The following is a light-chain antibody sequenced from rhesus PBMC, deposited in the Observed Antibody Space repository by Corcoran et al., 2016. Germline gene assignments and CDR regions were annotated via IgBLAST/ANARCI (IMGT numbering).Light chain of an antibody. J-gene: IGKJ1*01. CDR3: RQRHSYPRT. Sequence: DIQMTQSPSFLSAFVGDTVTITCRASQGISNYLAWYQQKPGKAPKPLIHYASNLESGVPSRSSGGGSGTNFTITISSLQPVDFAIYYCRQRHSYPRTFGQGTKVEIK. CDR1: QGISNY. CDR2: YAS. V-gene: IGKV1S14*01.